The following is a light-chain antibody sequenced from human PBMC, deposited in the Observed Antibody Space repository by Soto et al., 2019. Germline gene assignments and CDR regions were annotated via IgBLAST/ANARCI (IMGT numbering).Light chain of an antibody. CDR3: QQYGSSPPLT. CDR1: QSVSSSY. CDR2: GAS. Sequence: EFVLTQSPGTLSLSPGERATLSCRASQSVSSSYLAWYQQKPGQAPRILIYGASTRATGIADRFSGSGSGTDFTLNISRLEPEDFAVYYCQQYGSSPPLTFGGGTKVEIK. V-gene: IGKV3-20*01. J-gene: IGKJ4*01.